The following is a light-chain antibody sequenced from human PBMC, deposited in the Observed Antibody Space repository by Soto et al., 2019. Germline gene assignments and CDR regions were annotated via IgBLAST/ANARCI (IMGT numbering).Light chain of an antibody. CDR3: QQYGSSPYT. V-gene: IGKV3D-20*01. CDR2: DAS. Sequence: ETVLMQSPATLSLSPGERATLSCGASHSVSSSYLAWYQHKPGLAPRLLIYDASSRATGIPDRFSGSGSGTDFTLTISRLEPEDFAVYYCQQYGSSPYTFGQGTKLEIK. J-gene: IGKJ2*01. CDR1: HSVSSSY.